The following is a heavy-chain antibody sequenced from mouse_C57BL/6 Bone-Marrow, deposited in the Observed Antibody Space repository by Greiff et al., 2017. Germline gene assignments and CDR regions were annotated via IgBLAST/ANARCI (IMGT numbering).Heavy chain of an antibody. D-gene: IGHD1-1*01. CDR3: ARRKSSSYGYFDV. V-gene: IGHV2-9-1*01. Sequence: VKLVESGPGLVAPSQSLSITCTVSGFSFTSYAISWVRQPPGKGLEWLGVIWTGGGTNYNSALKSSLSISKDNSKSQVFLKMNSLQTDDTARYYCARRKSSSYGYFDVWGTGTTVTVSS. CDR1: GFSFTSYA. J-gene: IGHJ1*03. CDR2: IWTGGGT.